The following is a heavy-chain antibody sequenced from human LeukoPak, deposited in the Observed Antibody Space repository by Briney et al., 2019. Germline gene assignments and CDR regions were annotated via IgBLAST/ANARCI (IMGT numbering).Heavy chain of an antibody. D-gene: IGHD5-18*01. CDR3: ARHQRGYSYGFPFDY. Sequence: GESLKISCEGSGYSFTNYWIGWVRQMPGKGLEWMGIIYPGDSDTRYSPSFQGQVTISADKSINTAYLQWSSLKASDTAMYYCARHQRGYSYGFPFDYWGQGTLVTVSS. CDR1: GYSFTNYW. J-gene: IGHJ4*02. V-gene: IGHV5-51*01. CDR2: IYPGDSDT.